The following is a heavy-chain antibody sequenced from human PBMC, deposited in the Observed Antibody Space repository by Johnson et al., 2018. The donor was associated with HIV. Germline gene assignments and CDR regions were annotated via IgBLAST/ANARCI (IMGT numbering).Heavy chain of an antibody. J-gene: IGHJ3*02. CDR3: ARARWRVDNAFDI. CDR2: IGTAGDT. D-gene: IGHD4-23*01. CDR1: GFTFSSYD. V-gene: IGHV3-13*01. Sequence: VQLVESGGGLVQPGGSLRLSCAASGFTFSSYDMHWVRQATGKGLEWVSAIGTAGDTYYPGSVKGRFTISRENAKNSLYLQMNSLRAGDTAVYYCARARWRVDNAFDIWGQGTMVTVSS.